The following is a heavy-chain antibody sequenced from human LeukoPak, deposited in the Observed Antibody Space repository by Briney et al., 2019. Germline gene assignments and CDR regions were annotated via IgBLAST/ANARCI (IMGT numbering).Heavy chain of an antibody. CDR2: ISYDGSNK. V-gene: IGHV3-30-3*01. CDR1: GFTFSNYA. CDR3: ARVLSVSYCDS. Sequence: GGSLRLSCAASGFTFSNYAMHWVRQAPGKGLEWVAVISYDGSNKYYADSVKGRFTISRDNSKNTLYVQMNSLRAEDTAVYYCARVLSVSYCDSWGQGTLATVSS. D-gene: IGHD2/OR15-2a*01. J-gene: IGHJ4*02.